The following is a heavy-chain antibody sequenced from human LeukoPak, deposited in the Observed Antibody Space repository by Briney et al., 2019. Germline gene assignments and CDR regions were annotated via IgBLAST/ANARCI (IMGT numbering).Heavy chain of an antibody. CDR3: ARGQTTVTN. D-gene: IGHD4-17*01. J-gene: IGHJ4*02. V-gene: IGHV3-7*03. CDR2: IKQDGSEK. CDR1: GFIFSSYE. Sequence: PGGSLRLSCAASGFIFSSYELNWVRQAPGKGLEWVANIKQDGSEKYYVDSVKGRFTISRDNAKNSLYLQMNSLRAEDTAVYYCARGQTTVTNWGQGTLVTVSS.